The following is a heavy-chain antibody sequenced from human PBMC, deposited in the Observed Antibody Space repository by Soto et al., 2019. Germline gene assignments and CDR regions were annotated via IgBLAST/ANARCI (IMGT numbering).Heavy chain of an antibody. CDR3: VKDEGIEAMDV. Sequence: GGSLRLSCVTSGCTFSRNTMNWVRQAPGKGLEWVASITSSGSYVYYADSVKGRFSASRDNAKNSLSLQMDSLRPDDTAIYFCVKDEGIEAMDVWGQGTTVTVSS. V-gene: IGHV3-21*01. J-gene: IGHJ6*02. CDR1: GCTFSRNT. D-gene: IGHD3-3*02. CDR2: ITSSGSYV.